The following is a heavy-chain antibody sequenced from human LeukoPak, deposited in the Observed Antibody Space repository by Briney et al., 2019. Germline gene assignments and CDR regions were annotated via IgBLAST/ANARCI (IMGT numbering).Heavy chain of an antibody. D-gene: IGHD2-2*01. CDR1: GFTFDDYG. CDR2: INWNGGST. V-gene: IGHV3-20*04. Sequence: GGSLRLSCAASGFTFDDYGMSWVRQAPGKGLEWVSGINWNGGSTGYADSVKGRFTISRDNTKNSLYLQMNSLRAEDTALYYCAREGPPDIVVVPAAVDYWGQGTLVPVSS. J-gene: IGHJ4*02. CDR3: AREGPPDIVVVPAAVDY.